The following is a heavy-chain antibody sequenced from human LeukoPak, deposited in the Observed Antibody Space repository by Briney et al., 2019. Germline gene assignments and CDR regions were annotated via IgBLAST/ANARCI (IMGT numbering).Heavy chain of an antibody. CDR2: IYTSGST. CDR3: ARTTEAHSWRTRYYDYYMDV. Sequence: KPSETLSLTCTVSGGSISIYYWSWIRQPAGKGLEWIGRIYTSGSTNYTPSLKSRVTMSVDTSKNQFSLKLSSVTAADTAVYYCARTTEAHSWRTRYYDYYMDVWGKGTTVTVSS. V-gene: IGHV4-4*07. J-gene: IGHJ6*03. CDR1: GGSISIYY. D-gene: IGHD6-13*01.